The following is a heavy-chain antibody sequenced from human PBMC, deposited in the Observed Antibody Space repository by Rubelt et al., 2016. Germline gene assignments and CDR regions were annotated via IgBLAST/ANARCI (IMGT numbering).Heavy chain of an antibody. V-gene: IGHV4-34*01. CDR3: ARGNQQLPEIDY. CDR2: INHSGST. J-gene: IGHJ4*02. D-gene: IGHD6-13*01. Sequence: IGEINHSGSTNYNPSLKSRVTISVDTSKNQFSLQLNSVTPEDTAVYYCARGNQQLPEIDYWGQGTLVTVSS.